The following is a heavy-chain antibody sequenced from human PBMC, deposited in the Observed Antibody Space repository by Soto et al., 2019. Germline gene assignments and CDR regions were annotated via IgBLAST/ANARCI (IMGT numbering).Heavy chain of an antibody. Sequence: EEQLVESGGGLVQPGGSLRLSCAASGFTVSRNYMNWVRQAAGKGLEWVSVMYISGATYYTDSVKDRFIITRDNSKNTLYLQMNSLRAEDTAVYYCAREARRDGYNYAADYWGQGTLVTVSS. CDR2: MYISGAT. CDR3: AREARRDGYNYAADY. CDR1: GFTVSRNY. D-gene: IGHD5-12*01. J-gene: IGHJ4*02. V-gene: IGHV3-66*01.